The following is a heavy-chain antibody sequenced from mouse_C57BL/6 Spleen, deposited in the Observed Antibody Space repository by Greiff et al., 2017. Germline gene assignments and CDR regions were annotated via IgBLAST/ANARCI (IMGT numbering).Heavy chain of an antibody. Sequence: VQLQQPGAELVKPGASVKLSCKASGYTFTSYWMQWVKQRPGQGLEWIGEIDPSDSYTNYNQKFKGKATLTVDTSSSTAYMQLSSLTSEDSAVYYCARGGYGSSPRYFDVWGTGTTVTVSS. CDR1: GYTFTSYW. V-gene: IGHV1-50*01. D-gene: IGHD1-1*01. CDR2: IDPSDSYT. CDR3: ARGGYGSSPRYFDV. J-gene: IGHJ1*03.